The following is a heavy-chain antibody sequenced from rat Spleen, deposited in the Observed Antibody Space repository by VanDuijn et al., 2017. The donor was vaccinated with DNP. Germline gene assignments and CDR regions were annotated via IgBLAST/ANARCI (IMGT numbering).Heavy chain of an antibody. J-gene: IGHJ2*01. CDR2: ISYDGCDT. D-gene: IGHD1-4*01. V-gene: IGHV5-7*01. CDR1: RITFSDHN. CDR3: AGRPPPTRGPFDY. Sequence: EVQLVESGGGLVQPGRSLKLSCAVSRITFSDHNMAWVRQAPKKGLEWVATISYDGCDTYYRDSVKGRFTISRDNAKSTLYLQMDSLRSEDTATYYCAGRPPPTRGPFDYWGQGVMVTVSS.